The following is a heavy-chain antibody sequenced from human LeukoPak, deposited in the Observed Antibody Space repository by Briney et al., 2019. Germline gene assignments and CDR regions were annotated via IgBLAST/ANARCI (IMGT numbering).Heavy chain of an antibody. CDR3: VKNDGWFHLAQ. D-gene: IGHD6-19*01. CDR1: GFYFRDHW. CDR2: IKTDGSET. Sequence: GGSLRLSCAASGFYFRDHWMDWVRQAPGKGLEWVGHIKTDGSETYYLDSLKGRISISRDNTNNALYLQMNSLRVEDTAVYYCVKNDGWFHLAQWGQGTLVTVSS. J-gene: IGHJ4*02. V-gene: IGHV3-7*03.